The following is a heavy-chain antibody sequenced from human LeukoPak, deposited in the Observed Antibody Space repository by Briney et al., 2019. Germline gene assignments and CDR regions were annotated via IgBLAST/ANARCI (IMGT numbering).Heavy chain of an antibody. V-gene: IGHV3-30*18. Sequence: GGSLRLSCAASGFTFSSYGMHWVRQAPGKGLEWVAVISYDGSNKYYADSVKGRFTISRDNSKNTLYLQMNSLRAEDTAVYYCAKGVGATGFDPWGQGTLVTVSS. CDR2: ISYDGSNK. CDR3: AKGVGATGFDP. D-gene: IGHD1-26*01. CDR1: GFTFSSYG. J-gene: IGHJ5*02.